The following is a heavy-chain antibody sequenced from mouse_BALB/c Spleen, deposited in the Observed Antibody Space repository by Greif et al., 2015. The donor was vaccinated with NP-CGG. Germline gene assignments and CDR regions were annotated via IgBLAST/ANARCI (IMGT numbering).Heavy chain of an antibody. Sequence: VQLQQSGAELVRPGSSVKISCKASGYAFSSYWMNWVKQRPGQGLEWIGQIYPGDGDTNYNGKFKGKATLTADKSSSTAYMQLSSLTSEDSAVYFCARCYDGSGYAMDYWGQGTSVTVSS. CDR3: ARCYDGSGYAMDY. J-gene: IGHJ4*01. D-gene: IGHD2-3*01. CDR1: GYAFSSYW. V-gene: IGHV1-80*01. CDR2: IYPGDGDT.